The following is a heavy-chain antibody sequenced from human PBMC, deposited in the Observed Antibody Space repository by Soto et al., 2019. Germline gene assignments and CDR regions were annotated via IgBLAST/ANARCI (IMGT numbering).Heavy chain of an antibody. CDR3: ARHYDSSSLEYYYYGMDV. CDR2: IYPGDSDT. V-gene: IGHV5-51*01. D-gene: IGHD3-22*01. CDR1: GYSFTSYW. Sequence: GESLKISCKGSGYSFTSYWIGAVRQMPGKGLEWMGIIYPGDSDTRYSPSFQGQVTISADKSISTAYLQWSSLKASDTAMYYCARHYDSSSLEYYYYGMDVWGQGTTVTVSS. J-gene: IGHJ6*02.